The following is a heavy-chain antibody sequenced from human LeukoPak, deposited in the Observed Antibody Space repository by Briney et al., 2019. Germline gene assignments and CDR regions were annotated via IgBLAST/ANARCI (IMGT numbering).Heavy chain of an antibody. J-gene: IGHJ5*02. CDR2: ISGSGGST. V-gene: IGHV3-23*01. CDR1: GFTFSSYA. Sequence: GGSLRLSCAASGFTFSSYAMSWVRQAPGKGLEWVSAISGSGGSTYYADSVKGRFTNSRDNSKNTLYLQMNSLRAEDTAVYYCANSNNGYSSSWSNWFDPWGQGTLVTVSS. D-gene: IGHD6-13*01. CDR3: ANSNNGYSSSWSNWFDP.